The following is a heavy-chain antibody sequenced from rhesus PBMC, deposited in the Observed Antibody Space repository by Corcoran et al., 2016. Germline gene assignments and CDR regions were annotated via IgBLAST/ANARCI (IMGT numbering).Heavy chain of an antibody. CDR3: AREGGSPNFDY. CDR2: IYGGSGRT. J-gene: IGHJ4*01. V-gene: IGHV4-127*01. CDR1: GYSISSGYG. D-gene: IGHD6-25*01. Sequence: QVQLQESGPGLVKPSETLSLTCAVSGYSISSGYGWGWIRQPPGKGLEWIGQIYGGSGRTYYNPSLTRRVTVSKDTSRNQFSRKLRSVTAANTAVYYCAREGGSPNFDYWGQGVLVTVSS.